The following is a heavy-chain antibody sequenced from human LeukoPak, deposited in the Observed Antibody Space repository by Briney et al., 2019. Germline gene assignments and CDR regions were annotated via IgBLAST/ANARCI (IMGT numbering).Heavy chain of an antibody. CDR2: ISGYGDST. Sequence: GGSLRLSCSASGFTFSSFAMNWVRQAPGKGLEWVSIISGYGDSTYYTDSVKGRFTISRDNSKNTLYLQMNSLRAEDTAVYYCAKYRRIVGAHGTSDAFDIWGQGTMVTVSS. CDR3: AKYRRIVGAHGTSDAFDI. D-gene: IGHD1-26*01. CDR1: GFTFSSFA. J-gene: IGHJ3*02. V-gene: IGHV3-23*01.